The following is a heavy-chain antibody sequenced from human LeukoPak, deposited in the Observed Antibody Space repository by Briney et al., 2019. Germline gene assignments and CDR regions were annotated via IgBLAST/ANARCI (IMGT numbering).Heavy chain of an antibody. V-gene: IGHV3-30*18. D-gene: IGHD1-20*01. CDR2: ISYDGSNK. CDR1: GFTFSSYG. CDR3: AKDRNNAYNWNDDISYYFDY. J-gene: IGHJ4*02. Sequence: GGSLRLSCAASGFTFSSYGMHWVRQAPGKGLEWVSVISYDGSNKYYADSVRGRFTISRGNSKNTLYLQMNSLRAEDTAVYYCAKDRNNAYNWNDDISYYFDYWGQGTLVTVSS.